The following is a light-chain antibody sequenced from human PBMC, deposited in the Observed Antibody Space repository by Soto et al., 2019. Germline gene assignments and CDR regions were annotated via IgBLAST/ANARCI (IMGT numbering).Light chain of an antibody. CDR1: QSVGSRY. CDR3: QHYGSPRT. Sequence: EIVLTQSPGTLSLSPGERVTLSCRASQSVGSRYLAWYQQKPGQAPRLLIYDASSRATGIPDRFSGSGSGTDFTLTINRLEPEDFAVYYCQHYGSPRTFGQGTKVDIK. CDR2: DAS. V-gene: IGKV3-20*01. J-gene: IGKJ1*01.